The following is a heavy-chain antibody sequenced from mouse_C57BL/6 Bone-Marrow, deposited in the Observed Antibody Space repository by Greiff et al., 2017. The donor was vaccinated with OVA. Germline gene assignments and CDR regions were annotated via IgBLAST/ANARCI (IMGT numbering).Heavy chain of an antibody. J-gene: IGHJ1*03. CDR1: GFSLTSYG. V-gene: IGHV2-2*01. CDR2: IWSGGST. Sequence: QVQLQQSGPGLVQPSQSLSITCTVSGFSLTSYGVHWVRQSPGQGLEWLGVIWSGGSTDYNADFISRLSIRKDNSKSQVFFTMNSLQADDAAIYYCARKDYDGWYIDVWGTGTTVTVSS. D-gene: IGHD2-4*01. CDR3: ARKDYDGWYIDV.